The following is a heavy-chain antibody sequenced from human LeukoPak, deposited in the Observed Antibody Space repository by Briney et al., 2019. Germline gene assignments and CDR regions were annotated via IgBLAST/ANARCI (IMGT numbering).Heavy chain of an antibody. CDR1: GYTFTSYD. CDR2: INPNSGGT. J-gene: IGHJ4*02. V-gene: IGHV1-2*02. Sequence: ASVKVSCKASGYTFTSYDINWVRQATGQGLEWMGWINPNSGGTNYAQKFQGRVTMTRDTSISTAYMELSRLRSDDTAVYYCARPHTYYDFWSGYPTYYFDYWGQGTLVTVSS. CDR3: ARPHTYYDFWSGYPTYYFDY. D-gene: IGHD3-3*01.